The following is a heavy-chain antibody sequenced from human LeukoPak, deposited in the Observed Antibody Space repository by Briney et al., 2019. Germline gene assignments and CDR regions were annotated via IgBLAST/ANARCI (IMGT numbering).Heavy chain of an antibody. Sequence: GGSLRLSCAASGFTFSSYAMSWVRQAPGKGLEWVSAISGSGGSTYYADSVKGRFTISRDNSKNTLYLQMNSLRAEGTAVYYCAKMGTYYDFWSGYGLFDYWGQGTLVTVSS. V-gene: IGHV3-23*01. CDR3: AKMGTYYDFWSGYGLFDY. J-gene: IGHJ4*02. CDR2: ISGSGGST. D-gene: IGHD3-3*01. CDR1: GFTFSSYA.